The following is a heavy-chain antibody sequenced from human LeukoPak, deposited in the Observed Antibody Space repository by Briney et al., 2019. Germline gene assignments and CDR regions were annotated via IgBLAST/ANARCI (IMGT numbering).Heavy chain of an antibody. CDR3: AKPPMPTGRYWYFDL. J-gene: IGHJ2*01. D-gene: IGHD4-17*01. Sequence: GGSLSLSCAASGFTFSSYAMTWLRQAQGKGMEWVSAISGSGGSTDYAVSVKGRFTISSDNSKNTLYLQMHSQRAEDRAVYYCAKPPMPTGRYWYFDLWGRGTLITVSS. CDR1: GFTFSSYA. CDR2: ISGSGGST. V-gene: IGHV3-23*01.